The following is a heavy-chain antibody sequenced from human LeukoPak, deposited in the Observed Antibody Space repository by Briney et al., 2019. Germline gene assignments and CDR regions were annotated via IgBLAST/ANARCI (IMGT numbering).Heavy chain of an antibody. Sequence: PGGSLRLSCAASGFTFSSYAMHWVRQAPGKGLEWVAVISYDGSNKYYADSVKSRFTISRDNSKNTLYLQMNSLRAEDTAVYYCARDRTYYYGSGSSYYFDYWGQGTLVTVSS. CDR1: GFTFSSYA. CDR3: ARDRTYYYGSGSSYYFDY. V-gene: IGHV3-30*04. J-gene: IGHJ4*02. CDR2: ISYDGSNK. D-gene: IGHD3-10*01.